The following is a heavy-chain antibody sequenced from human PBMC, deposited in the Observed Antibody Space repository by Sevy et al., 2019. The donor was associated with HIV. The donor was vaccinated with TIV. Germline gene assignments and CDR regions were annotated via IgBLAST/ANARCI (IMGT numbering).Heavy chain of an antibody. CDR2: ITGGERT. J-gene: IGHJ4*02. D-gene: IGHD6-6*01. CDR3: AKGASSSDYFDY. V-gene: IGHV3-23*01. CDR1: GFTFSSDA. Sequence: GGSLRLSCAASGFTFSSDAMSWVRQAPGKGLEWVSRITGGERTYYADSVKGRFTISRDNSKNTLYLQMNSLRVDDTAVYYCAKGASSSDYFDYWGQRTLVTVSS.